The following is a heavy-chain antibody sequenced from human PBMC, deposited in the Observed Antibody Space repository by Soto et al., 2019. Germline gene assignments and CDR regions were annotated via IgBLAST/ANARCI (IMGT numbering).Heavy chain of an antibody. CDR3: ARDSYVVFDAFDI. CDR1: GFTFSSYW. J-gene: IGHJ3*02. Sequence: GGSLRLSCAASGFTFSSYWMSWVRQAPGKGLEWVANIKQDGSEKYYVDSVKGRFTISRDNAKNSLYLQMNSLRAEDTAVYYCARDSYVVFDAFDIWGQGTMVTVS. D-gene: IGHD3-16*01. CDR2: IKQDGSEK. V-gene: IGHV3-7*05.